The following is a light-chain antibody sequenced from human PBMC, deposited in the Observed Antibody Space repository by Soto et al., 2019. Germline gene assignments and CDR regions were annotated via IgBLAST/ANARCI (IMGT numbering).Light chain of an antibody. J-gene: IGKJ1*01. CDR3: QQSYSSPRT. CDR2: AAS. V-gene: IGKV1-39*01. CDR1: QSISNY. Sequence: DIQMPQSPSSLSASIGDRVTITCRASQSISNYLSWYQQKPGKAPELLISAASNLQSGVPSRFSGSGSGTHFTLTISSLQPEDFATYYCQQSYSSPRTFGQGTKVEVK.